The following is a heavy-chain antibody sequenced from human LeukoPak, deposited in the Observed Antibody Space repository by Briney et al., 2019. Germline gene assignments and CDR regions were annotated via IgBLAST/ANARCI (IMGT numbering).Heavy chain of an antibody. CDR1: GGSISTYF. CDR3: ARLDPPMLWFGELLTYFDY. CDR2: IYYSGST. V-gene: IGHV4-59*08. Sequence: PSETLSLTCTVSGGSISTYFWSWIRQPPGKGLEWIGYIYYSGSTNYNPSLKSRVTISVDTSKNQFSLKLSSVTAADTAVYYCARLDPPMLWFGELLTYFDYWGQGTLVTVSS. J-gene: IGHJ4*02. D-gene: IGHD3-10*01.